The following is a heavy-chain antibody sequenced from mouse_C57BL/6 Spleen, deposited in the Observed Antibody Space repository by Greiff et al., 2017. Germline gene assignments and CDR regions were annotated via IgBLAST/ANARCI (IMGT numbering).Heavy chain of an antibody. CDR3: ATDGSSYDYYAMDY. Sequence: EVQLVESGGGLVKPGGSLKLSCAASGFTFSDYGMHWVRQAPEKGLEWVAYISSGSSTIYYADTVKGRFTISRDNAKNTLFLQMTSLRSEDTAMYYCATDGSSYDYYAMDYWGQGTSVTVSS. CDR2: ISSGSSTI. J-gene: IGHJ4*01. CDR1: GFTFSDYG. V-gene: IGHV5-17*01. D-gene: IGHD1-1*01.